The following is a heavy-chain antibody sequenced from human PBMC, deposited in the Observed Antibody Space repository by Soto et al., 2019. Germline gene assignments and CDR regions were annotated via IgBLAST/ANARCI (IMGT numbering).Heavy chain of an antibody. J-gene: IGHJ6*02. CDR2: LHSDGSTT. D-gene: IGHD2-2*02. CDR3: ARELPTTIRGGYYYSYGMDV. CDR1: GFSLSSYW. V-gene: IGHV3-74*03. Sequence: GGSLRLSCAASGFSLSSYWMHWVRQAPGKGLVWVSRLHSDGSTTTYADSVKGRFTISRDNAKNTLYPQMSSLRAEDMAVYYCARELPTTIRGGYYYSYGMDVWGQGTTVTVSS.